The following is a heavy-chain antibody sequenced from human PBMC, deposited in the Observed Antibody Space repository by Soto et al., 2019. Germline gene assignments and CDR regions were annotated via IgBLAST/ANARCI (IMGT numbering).Heavy chain of an antibody. J-gene: IGHJ4*02. CDR2: IYYSGST. CDR1: GGSISSSSYY. Sequence: SXTLSLTCTVSGGSISSSSYYWGLIRQPPGKGLEWIGSIYYSGSTYYNPSLKSRVTISVDTSKNQFSLKLSSVTAADTAVYYCARDSEGRLDYWGQGTLVTVSS. CDR3: ARDSEGRLDY. V-gene: IGHV4-39*07.